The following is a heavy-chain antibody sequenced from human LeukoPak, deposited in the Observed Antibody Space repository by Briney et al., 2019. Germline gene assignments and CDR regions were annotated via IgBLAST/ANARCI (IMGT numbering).Heavy chain of an antibody. CDR2: IYPGDSDT. CDR3: ARHRGGDCSSTSGYGGRDY. CDR1: GYSFTNYW. J-gene: IGHJ4*02. V-gene: IGHV5-51*01. Sequence: GESLKISCKGSGYSFTNYWIGWVRQMPGKGLEWMGIIYPGDSDTRYSPSFQGQVTISADKSISTAYLQWSSLKASDTAMYYCARHRGGDCSSTSGYGGRDYWGQGTLVTVSS. D-gene: IGHD2-2*01.